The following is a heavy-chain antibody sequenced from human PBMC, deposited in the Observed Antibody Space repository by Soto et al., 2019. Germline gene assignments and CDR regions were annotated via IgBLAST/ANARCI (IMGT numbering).Heavy chain of an antibody. CDR2: TYYRSKWYS. CDR1: GDSVSSTSAA. D-gene: IGHD6-19*01. CDR3: ARGSYYSGWV. Sequence: SQPLSVTFAISGDSVSSTSAAWSWIRQSPSRGLEWLGRTYYRSKWYSDYAVSVKSRITINPDTSKNQFSLQLNSVTPEDTAVYYCARGSYYSGWVWGQGTLVTVSS. V-gene: IGHV6-1*01. J-gene: IGHJ4*02.